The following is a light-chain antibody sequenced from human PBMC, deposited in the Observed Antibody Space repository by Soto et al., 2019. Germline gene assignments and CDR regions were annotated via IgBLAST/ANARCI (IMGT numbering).Light chain of an antibody. CDR3: QQSYSSLGFT. CDR1: ESISNN. V-gene: IGKV1-39*01. CDR2: AAS. Sequence: DIQMTQSPSSLSASVGDRVTITCRASESISNNLNWYQHKPGKAPKVLIYAASSLQSVVPSRFSGSGSGTDFILTITSLQAEDFATYYCQQSYSSLGFTFGPGTKVDL. J-gene: IGKJ3*01.